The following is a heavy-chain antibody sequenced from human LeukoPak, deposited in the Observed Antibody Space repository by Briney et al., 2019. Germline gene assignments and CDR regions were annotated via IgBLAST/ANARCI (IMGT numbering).Heavy chain of an antibody. CDR1: GFTLCTFV. CDR2: ITGDDST. D-gene: IGHD3-3*01. J-gene: IGHJ4*02. V-gene: IGHV3-23*01. Sequence: GGSLRHSCVAPGFTLCTFVFSWVRQAPGKGLEWVSSITGDDSTYYADSVKGRFTISRDTSSNTLYLQMNSLRAEDTALYYCAKGHYDFRDYWGQGTLVTVSS. CDR3: AKGHYDFRDY.